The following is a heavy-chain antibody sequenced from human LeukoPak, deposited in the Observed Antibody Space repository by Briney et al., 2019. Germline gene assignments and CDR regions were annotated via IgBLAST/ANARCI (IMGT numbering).Heavy chain of an antibody. CDR3: AKDPYNTAVANTNGWFDP. Sequence: PGGSLRLSCAASGFTFSCYAISWVRRAPGKGLEWFASISGSGGNTYYAQSVKGRFTISRDNSENTLYLQMDTLRAEDTALLFCAKDPYNTAVANTNGWFDPWGQGTLVTVS. CDR2: ISGSGGNT. J-gene: IGHJ5*02. V-gene: IGHV3-23*01. D-gene: IGHD6-19*01. CDR1: GFTFSCYA.